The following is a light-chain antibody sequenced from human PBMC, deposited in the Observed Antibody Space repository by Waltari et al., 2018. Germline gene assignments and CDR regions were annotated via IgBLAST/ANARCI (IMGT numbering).Light chain of an antibody. CDR3: QHYGGSPLFT. CDR2: GAS. J-gene: IGKJ3*01. CDR1: QSVSSSY. V-gene: IGKV3-20*01. Sequence: EIVLTQSPGTLSLSPGERATLPCRASQSVSSSYLAWYQQKAGQAPRLLIYGASNKATGIPDRFQGTSSETVVTLTISRLEPEDCAVYYCQHYGGSPLFTCSPRTRLDI.